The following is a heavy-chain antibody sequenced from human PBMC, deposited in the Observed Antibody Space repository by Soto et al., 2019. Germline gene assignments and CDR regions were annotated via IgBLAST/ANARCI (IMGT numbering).Heavy chain of an antibody. J-gene: IGHJ4*02. Sequence: EVQLVESGGGLVQPGRSLRLSCAASGFTFDDYAMHWVRQAPGKGLEWVSGISWNSGSIGYADSVKGRFTISRDNAKNSLYLQMTGLRPEDTAVYYCTSSSVSDIVVVAAASELDYWGQGTLVTVSS. CDR1: GFTFDDYA. CDR3: TSSSVSDIVVVAAASELDY. V-gene: IGHV3-9*01. CDR2: ISWNSGSI. D-gene: IGHD2-15*01.